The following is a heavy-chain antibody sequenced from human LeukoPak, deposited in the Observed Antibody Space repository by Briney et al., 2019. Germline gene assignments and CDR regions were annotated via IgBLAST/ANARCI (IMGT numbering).Heavy chain of an antibody. CDR2: ISGSGGST. CDR3: AKGISVDYFDY. J-gene: IGHJ4*02. Sequence: GGSLRLSCAASGFTFSSYAMSWVHQAPGTGLEWVSAISGSGGSTYYADSVKGRFTISRDNSKNTLYLQMNSLRAKDTAVYYCAKGISVDYFDYWGQGTLVTVSS. CDR1: GFTFSSYA. V-gene: IGHV3-23*01. D-gene: IGHD2-15*01.